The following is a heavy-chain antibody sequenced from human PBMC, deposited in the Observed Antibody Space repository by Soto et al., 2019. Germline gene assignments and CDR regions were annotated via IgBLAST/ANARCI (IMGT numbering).Heavy chain of an antibody. CDR1: GYTLTELS. CDR2: FDPEDGET. CDR3: ARQHPLDSRVWYT. J-gene: IGHJ4*02. V-gene: IGHV1-24*01. D-gene: IGHD6-19*01. Sequence: ASVKVSCKVSGYTLTELSMHWVRQAPGKGLEWMGGFDPEDGETIYAQKFQGQVTISADKSLSAAYLQWHSLQASDTAIYYCARQHPLDSRVWYTWGQGTLVTVSS.